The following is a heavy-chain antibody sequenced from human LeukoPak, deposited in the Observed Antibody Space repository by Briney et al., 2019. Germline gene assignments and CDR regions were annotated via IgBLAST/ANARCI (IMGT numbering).Heavy chain of an antibody. V-gene: IGHV4-4*07. Sequence: SETLSLTCTVSGGSISSYYWSWIRPPAGKGLEWIGRIYTSGSTNYNPSLKSRVTMSVDTSKNQFSLKLSSVTAADTAVYYCAREPRYYDSSGYYFSPHYFDYWGQGTLVTVSS. CDR3: AREPRYYDSSGYYFSPHYFDY. CDR1: GGSISSYY. CDR2: IYTSGST. J-gene: IGHJ4*02. D-gene: IGHD3-22*01.